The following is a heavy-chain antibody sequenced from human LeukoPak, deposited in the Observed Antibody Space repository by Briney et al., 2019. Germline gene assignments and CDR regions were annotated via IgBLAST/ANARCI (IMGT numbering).Heavy chain of an antibody. CDR3: ARGGSTSWSDTDFDY. V-gene: IGHV7-4-1*02. J-gene: IGHJ4*02. Sequence: ASVKVSCKASGYPFTSYAMNWVRQAPGQGLEWMGWINTNTGNPMYAQGFTGRFVFSLDTSVSTAYLQISGLKAEDTAMYYCARGGSTSWSDTDFDYWGQGSLVTVSS. CDR1: GYPFTSYA. D-gene: IGHD6-13*01. CDR2: INTNTGNP.